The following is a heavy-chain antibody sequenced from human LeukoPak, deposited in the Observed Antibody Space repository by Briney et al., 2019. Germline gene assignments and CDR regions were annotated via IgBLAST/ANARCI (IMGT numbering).Heavy chain of an antibody. D-gene: IGHD6-13*01. Sequence: PGRSLRLSCAASGFTFSSYGMHWVRQAPGKGLEWVAVIWYDGSNKYYADSVKGRFTISRDNSKNTLYLQMNSLRAVDTAVYYCAREIAAAVTDYWGQGTLVTVSS. CDR3: AREIAAAVTDY. J-gene: IGHJ4*02. V-gene: IGHV3-33*01. CDR1: GFTFSSYG. CDR2: IWYDGSNK.